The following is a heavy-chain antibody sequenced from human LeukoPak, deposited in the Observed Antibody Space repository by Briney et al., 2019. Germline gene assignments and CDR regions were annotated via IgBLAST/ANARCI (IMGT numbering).Heavy chain of an antibody. J-gene: IGHJ4*02. CDR1: GSSMNLYS. Sequence: PSETLSLTCSVSGSSMNLYSWNWIRQSPGKGLEWIAYMYYSGTTNYNPSLENRAAISLDLSRHQFSLKLSSVTAADTAVYYCASLRFLEWFDYWGQGTLVTVSS. CDR3: ASLRFLEWFDY. CDR2: MYYSGTT. D-gene: IGHD3-3*01. V-gene: IGHV4-59*01.